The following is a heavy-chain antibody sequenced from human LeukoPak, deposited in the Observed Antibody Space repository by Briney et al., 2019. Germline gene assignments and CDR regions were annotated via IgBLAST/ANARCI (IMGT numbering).Heavy chain of an antibody. J-gene: IGHJ4*02. D-gene: IGHD3-22*01. CDR2: IWYDGNNK. V-gene: IGHV3-33*01. CDR1: GFTFSSYG. Sequence: GGSQRLSCAASGFTFSSYGMHWVRQAPGKGLEWVAIIWYDGNNKYYADSVKGRFTISRDNSKNTLYLQMNSLRAEDTAVYYCARDLYYYDSSGLEFVNGGQRTLVTVSS. CDR3: ARDLYYYDSSGLEFVN.